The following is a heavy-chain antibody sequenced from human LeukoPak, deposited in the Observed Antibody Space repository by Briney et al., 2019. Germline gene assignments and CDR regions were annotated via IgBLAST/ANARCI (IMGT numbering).Heavy chain of an antibody. D-gene: IGHD3-10*01. CDR3: ARAQLLWFGELSWRAFDI. V-gene: IGHV1-18*01. CDR1: GYTFTSYG. CDR2: ISAYNGNT. Sequence: ASVKVSCKASGYTFTSYGISWVRQAPGQGLEWMGWISAYNGNTNYAQKLQRRVTMTTDTSTSTAYMELRSLRSDDTAVYYCARAQLLWFGELSWRAFDIWGQGTVVTVSS. J-gene: IGHJ3*02.